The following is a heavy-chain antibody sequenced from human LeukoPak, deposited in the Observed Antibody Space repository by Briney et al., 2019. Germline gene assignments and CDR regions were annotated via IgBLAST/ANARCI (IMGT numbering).Heavy chain of an antibody. CDR2: IYPGDSDT. V-gene: IGHV5-51*01. CDR1: GYTFTNYW. CDR3: ARTYRSSDPFDY. D-gene: IGHD6-6*01. Sequence: GESLKFSCKGSGYTFTNYWIAWVRQMPGKGLEWMGIIYPGDSDTRYSPSFQGQVTLSADKSIGTAFLQWSSLEASDTAMYYCARTYRSSDPFDYWGQGTLVTVSS. J-gene: IGHJ4*02.